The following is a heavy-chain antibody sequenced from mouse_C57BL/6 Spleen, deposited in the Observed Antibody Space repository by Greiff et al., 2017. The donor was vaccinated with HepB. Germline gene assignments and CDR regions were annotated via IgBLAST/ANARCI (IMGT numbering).Heavy chain of an antibody. D-gene: IGHD2-1*01. V-gene: IGHV1-69*01. CDR1: GYTFTSYW. J-gene: IGHJ4*01. CDR3: ARSGNYEDYAMDY. Sequence: VQLQQSGAELVMPGASVKLSCKASGYTFTSYWMHWVKQRPGQGLEWIGEIDPSDSYTNYNQKFKGKSTLTVDKSSSTAYMQLSSLTSEDSAVYYCARSGNYEDYAMDYWGQGPSVTVSS. CDR2: IDPSDSYT.